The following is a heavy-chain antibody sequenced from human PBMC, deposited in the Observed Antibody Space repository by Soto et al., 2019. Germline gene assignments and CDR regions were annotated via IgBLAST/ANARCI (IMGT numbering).Heavy chain of an antibody. CDR1: GFTFSSYS. J-gene: IGHJ4*02. Sequence: EVQLVESGGGLVQPGGSLRLSCAASGFTFSSYSMNWVRQAPGKGLEWVSYISSSSSTIYYADSVKGRFTISRDNAKNSLYLQMNSLRAEDTAVYYCAMIMITFGGVIAFDYWGQGTLVTVSS. CDR3: AMIMITFGGVIAFDY. D-gene: IGHD3-16*02. CDR2: ISSSSSTI. V-gene: IGHV3-48*01.